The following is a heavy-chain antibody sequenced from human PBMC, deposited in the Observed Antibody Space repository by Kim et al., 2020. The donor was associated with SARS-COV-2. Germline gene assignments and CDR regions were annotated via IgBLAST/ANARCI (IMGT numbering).Heavy chain of an antibody. J-gene: IGHJ4*02. Sequence: GGSLRLSCAASGFSLSDHYMNWVRQAPGKGLECIASYRNNANSYTTEYGATVKVRFTISRDESANSLYLQMTTLKTEDTAVYYYARAGTNGYRPDFWRQGILVTVSS. V-gene: IGHV3-72*01. CDR3: ARAGTNGYRPDF. CDR2: YRNNANSYTT. D-gene: IGHD5-18*01. CDR1: GFSLSDHY.